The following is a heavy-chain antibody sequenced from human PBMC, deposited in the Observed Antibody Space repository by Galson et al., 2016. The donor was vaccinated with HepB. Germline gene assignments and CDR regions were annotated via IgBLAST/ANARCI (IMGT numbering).Heavy chain of an antibody. CDR1: GFTFSTYG. CDR3: ARGGCGSTSCYRGRYYYYYYMDV. Sequence: SLRLSCAASGFTFSTYGMHWVRQAPGKGLEWVAVIWYDGSNKYYADSVKGRFTISRDNSKNTLYLQMNSLRAEDTAVYYCARGGCGSTSCYRGRYYYYYYMDVWGKGTTVTVSS. D-gene: IGHD2-2*02. CDR2: IWYDGSNK. J-gene: IGHJ6*03. V-gene: IGHV3-33*01.